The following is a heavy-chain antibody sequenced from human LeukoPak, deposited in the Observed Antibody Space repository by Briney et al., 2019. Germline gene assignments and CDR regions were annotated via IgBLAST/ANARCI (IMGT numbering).Heavy chain of an antibody. CDR3: ARVDSSGWYAGMALDY. CDR2: IYSGGST. Sequence: PSETLSLTCTVSGGSISSSSYYWGWIRQPPGKGLEWVSVIYSGGSTYYADSVKGRFTISRDNSKNTLYLQMNSLRAEDTAVYYCARVDSSGWYAGMALDYWGQGTLVTVSS. D-gene: IGHD6-19*01. J-gene: IGHJ4*02. V-gene: IGHV3-53*01. CDR1: GGSISSSSYY.